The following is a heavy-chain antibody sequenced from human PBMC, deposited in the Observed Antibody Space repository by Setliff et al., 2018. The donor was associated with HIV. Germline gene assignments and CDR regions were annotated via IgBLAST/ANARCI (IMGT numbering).Heavy chain of an antibody. CDR2: IYPGDSDT. J-gene: IGHJ4*02. Sequence: PGESLKISCRGSGYTFTNYWIGWVRQMPWRGLAWMGIIYPGDSDTRYSPSFQGHVTISVDKSISTAYLQWSNLKPSDSAMYYCARTSGARTTDYWGQGTLVTVSS. D-gene: IGHD1-1*01. CDR3: ARTSGARTTDY. V-gene: IGHV5-51*01. CDR1: GYTFTNYW.